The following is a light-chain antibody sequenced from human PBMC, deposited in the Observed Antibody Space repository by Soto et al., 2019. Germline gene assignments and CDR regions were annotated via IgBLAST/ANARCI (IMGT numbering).Light chain of an antibody. Sequence: EVVMTQSPATLSVSPGETVTLSCRASQTVYNNYLAWYQQNPGQTPRLIIYAVSARATGIPARFSGSGSGTDFTLTINGLHSEDFAVYYCQQYTNWPITFGQGTRLEIK. CDR1: QTVYNN. V-gene: IGKV3-15*01. J-gene: IGKJ5*01. CDR2: AVS. CDR3: QQYTNWPIT.